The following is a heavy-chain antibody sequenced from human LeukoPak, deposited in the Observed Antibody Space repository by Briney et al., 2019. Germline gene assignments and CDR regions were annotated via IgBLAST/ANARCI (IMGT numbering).Heavy chain of an antibody. Sequence: GGSLRLSCAASGFTLSGYWMHWVRQAPGEGLECVSVVTGSGGDTYYTGSVNGRFTISRDNSKNTLYLQMNSLRAEDTAVYYCARGTLEHCSGASCYPLDSWGQGTLVTVSS. V-gene: IGHV3-23*01. CDR3: ARGTLEHCSGASCYPLDS. J-gene: IGHJ5*01. CDR1: GFTLSGYW. D-gene: IGHD2-15*01. CDR2: VTGSGGDT.